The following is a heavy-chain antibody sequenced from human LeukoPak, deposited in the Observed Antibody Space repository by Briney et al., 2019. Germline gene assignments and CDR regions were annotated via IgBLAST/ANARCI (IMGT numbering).Heavy chain of an antibody. D-gene: IGHD3-10*01. V-gene: IGHV3-30-3*01. Sequence: GRSLRLSCAASGFTFSSYAMHWVRQAPGKGLEWVAVISYDGSNKYYADSVKGRFTISRDNSKNTLYLQMNSLRAEDTAVYYCAKDSGGTFGEFVYGMDVWGQGTTVTVSS. CDR1: GFTFSSYA. J-gene: IGHJ6*02. CDR3: AKDSGGTFGEFVYGMDV. CDR2: ISYDGSNK.